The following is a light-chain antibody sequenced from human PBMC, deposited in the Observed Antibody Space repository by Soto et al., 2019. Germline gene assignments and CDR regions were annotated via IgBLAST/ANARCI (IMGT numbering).Light chain of an antibody. CDR2: KAS. CDR1: QSISNW. Sequence: DLRMTQSPSTLSASVGDRVTITCRASQSISNWLAWYQQKPGKAPRLLIYKASSLESGVPSRFSGSGSGTEFTLTISSLQPDDFATYYCQQYNSYSRTFGQGTKVEFK. J-gene: IGKJ1*01. V-gene: IGKV1-5*03. CDR3: QQYNSYSRT.